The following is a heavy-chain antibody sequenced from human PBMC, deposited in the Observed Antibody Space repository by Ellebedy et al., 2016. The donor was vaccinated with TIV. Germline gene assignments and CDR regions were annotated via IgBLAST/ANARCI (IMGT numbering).Heavy chain of an antibody. J-gene: IGHJ3*02. CDR1: GFIFSSYA. V-gene: IGHV3-30-3*01. Sequence: GESLKISXAASGFIFSSYAMHWVRQAPGKGLEWVAVISYDENNKHYADSVKGRFTISRDNSKNTLYLQMNSLRAEDTAVYYCAAAAGAGDDAFDIWGQGTMVTVSS. CDR3: AAAAGAGDDAFDI. CDR2: ISYDENNK. D-gene: IGHD6-13*01.